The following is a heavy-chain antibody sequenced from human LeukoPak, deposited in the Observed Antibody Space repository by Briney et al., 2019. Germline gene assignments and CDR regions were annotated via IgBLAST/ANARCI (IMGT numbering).Heavy chain of an antibody. V-gene: IGHV3-7*01. CDR3: VGGGY. CDR1: GFTFSFSR. J-gene: IGHJ4*02. CDR2: IKQDGNEK. Sequence: GGSLRLSCAASGFTFSFSRMKWVRQAPGKGLEWVANIKQDGNEKNYVDSVKGRLTISRDNAKNTLYLQMNSLRAEDTAVYYCVGGGYWGQGTLVTVSS.